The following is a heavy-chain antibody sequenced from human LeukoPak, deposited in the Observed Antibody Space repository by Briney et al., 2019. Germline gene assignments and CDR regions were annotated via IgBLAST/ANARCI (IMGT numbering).Heavy chain of an antibody. CDR2: IKQDGSEK. J-gene: IGHJ4*02. V-gene: IGHV3-7*03. CDR1: GFTFSSYW. CDR3: ARPKDPGRILTGYYDY. Sequence: GGSLRLSCAASGFTFSSYWMSWVRQAPGKGLEWVANIKQDGSEKYYVDSVKGRFTISRDNAKNSLYLQMNSLRAEDTAVYYCARPKDPGRILTGYYDYWGQGTLVTVSS. D-gene: IGHD3-9*01.